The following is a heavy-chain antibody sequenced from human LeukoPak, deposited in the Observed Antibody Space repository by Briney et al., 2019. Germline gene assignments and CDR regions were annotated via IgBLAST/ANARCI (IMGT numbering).Heavy chain of an antibody. J-gene: IGHJ4*02. CDR2: INQDASDK. V-gene: IGHV3-7*01. D-gene: IGHD3-16*01. CDR1: RFSFSHYW. Sequence: GGSLRLSCAASRFSFSHYWMTWVRQSPGKGVEWVANINQDASDKHYADSVKGRFTISRDNAKNSLYLQMNSLRVEDTAVYYCLGGVAADYWGRGTLVTVSS. CDR3: LGGVAADY.